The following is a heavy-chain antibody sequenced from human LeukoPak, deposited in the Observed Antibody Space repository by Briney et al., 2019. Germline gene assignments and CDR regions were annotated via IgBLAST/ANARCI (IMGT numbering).Heavy chain of an antibody. J-gene: IGHJ4*02. V-gene: IGHV1-69*06. D-gene: IGHD3-16*01. CDR2: IIPIFGTA. CDR1: GVTFSNFA. CDR3: ARDNDSRDPPHFDY. Sequence: SVKVSCKASGVTFSNFAISWVRQAPEQGLEWMGGIIPIFGTANYAQKFQGRVTITADKSTSTAYMELSSLRSEDTAVYYCARDNDSRDPPHFDYWGQGTLVTVSA.